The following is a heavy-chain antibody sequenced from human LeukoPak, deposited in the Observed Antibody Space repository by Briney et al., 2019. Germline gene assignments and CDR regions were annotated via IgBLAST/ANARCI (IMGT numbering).Heavy chain of an antibody. D-gene: IGHD6-6*01. CDR1: GYTFTSYD. CDR2: MNPNSGNT. V-gene: IGHV1-8*01. J-gene: IGHJ6*02. CDR3: AGRIAARGYNYYGMDV. Sequence: ASVKVSCKASGYTFTSYDTNWVRQATGQGLEWMGWMNPNSGNTGYAQEFQGRVTMTRNTSISTAYMELSSLRSEDTAVYYCAGRIAARGYNYYGMDVWGQGTTVTVSS.